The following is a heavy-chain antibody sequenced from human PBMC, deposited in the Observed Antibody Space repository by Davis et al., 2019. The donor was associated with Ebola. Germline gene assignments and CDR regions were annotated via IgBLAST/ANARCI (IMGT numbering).Heavy chain of an antibody. CDR1: GFTFSSYA. J-gene: IGHJ4*02. Sequence: GGSLRLSCAASGFTFSSYAMSWVCQAPGKGLEWVAVISYDGSNKYYADSVKGRFTISRDNSKNTLYLQMNSLRAEDTAVYYCARVERRDGYNFRYYFDYWGQGTLVTVSS. CDR3: ARVERRDGYNFRYYFDY. CDR2: ISYDGSNK. V-gene: IGHV3-30-3*01. D-gene: IGHD5-24*01.